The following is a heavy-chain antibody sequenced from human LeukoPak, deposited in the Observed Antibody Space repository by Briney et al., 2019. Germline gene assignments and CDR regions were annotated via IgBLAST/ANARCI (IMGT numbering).Heavy chain of an antibody. CDR3: AKTTSSSSPWDY. CDR2: ISSSGSTI. V-gene: IGHV3-11*01. Sequence: PGGSLRLSCAASGFTFSDYYMSWIRQAPGKGLEWVSYISSSGSTIYYADSVKGRFTISRDNAKNSLYLQMNSLRAEDTAVYYCAKTTSSSSPWDYWGQGTLVTVSS. CDR1: GFTFSDYY. J-gene: IGHJ4*02. D-gene: IGHD6-6*01.